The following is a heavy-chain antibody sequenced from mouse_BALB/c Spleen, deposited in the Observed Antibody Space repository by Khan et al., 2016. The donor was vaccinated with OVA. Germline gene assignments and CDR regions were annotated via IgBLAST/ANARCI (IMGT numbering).Heavy chain of an antibody. CDR2: IYYSGTV. D-gene: IGHD1-1*01. Sequence: QLEESGPGLVKPSQTVSLTCTVTGISITSGNYRWSWIRQFPGNKLEWIGNIYYSGTVTYNPSLTSRTTITRDPSKNKFFLEMNSLTAEDTATYYCARDYGSLYWFFDVWGAGTTVTVSS. CDR3: ARDYGSLYWFFDV. CDR1: GISITSGNYR. V-gene: IGHV3-5*02. J-gene: IGHJ1*01.